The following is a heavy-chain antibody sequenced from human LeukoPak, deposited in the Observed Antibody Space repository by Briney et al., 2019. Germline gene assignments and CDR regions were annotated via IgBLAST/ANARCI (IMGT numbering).Heavy chain of an antibody. CDR3: ARAPTITANFDC. V-gene: IGHV3-53*01. Sequence: GGSLRLSCAASGFSVSSNFLSWVRQAPGKGPEWVSMIYSDGTTHYADSVRGRFAISRDTSRNTVFLQMNSLRVEDTAIYYCARAPTITANFDCWGQGTLVTVSS. CDR1: GFSVSSNF. J-gene: IGHJ4*02. CDR2: IYSDGTT. D-gene: IGHD1-20*01.